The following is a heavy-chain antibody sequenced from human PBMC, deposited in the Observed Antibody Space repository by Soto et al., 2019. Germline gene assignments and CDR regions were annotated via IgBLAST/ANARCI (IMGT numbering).Heavy chain of an antibody. V-gene: IGHV1-18*01. CDR1: GYTFTSYG. J-gene: IGHJ4*02. D-gene: IGHD2-2*01. CDR2: ISAYNGNT. CDR3: ARAPAQILVVPAAMVPYFDY. Sequence: ASVKVSCKASGYTFTSYGISWVRQAPGQGLEWMGWISAYNGNTNYAQKLQGRVTMTTDTSTSTAYMELRSLRSDDTAVYYCARAPAQILVVPAAMVPYFDYWGQGTLVTVSS.